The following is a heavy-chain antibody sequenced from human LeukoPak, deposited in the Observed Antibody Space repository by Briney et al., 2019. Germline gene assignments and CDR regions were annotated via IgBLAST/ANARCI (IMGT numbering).Heavy chain of an antibody. D-gene: IGHD3-22*01. CDR1: GYSITIYF. J-gene: IGHJ4*02. V-gene: IGHV1-46*01. CDR2: INPSGGST. Sequence: SVRVSCKATGYSITIYFLHWVRQAPGQGLEWMGIINPSGGSTNYAQKFQGRVTMTRDTSTSTAYMELSRLRSDDTAVYYCARNFYFDSSGYYHYWGQGPLVPAS. CDR3: ARNFYFDSSGYYHY.